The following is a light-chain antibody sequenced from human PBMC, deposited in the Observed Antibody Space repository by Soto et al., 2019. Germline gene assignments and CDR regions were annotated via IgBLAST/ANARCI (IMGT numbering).Light chain of an antibody. V-gene: IGLV1-47*01. Sequence: QSVLTQPPSASGTPGQRVTISCSGSTSNIGSNYVYWYQQLPGTAPRLLIFRTDQRPSGVPDRFSGSKSGTSASLAIRGLRSEDEADYHCAGWDDSLSGWVFGGGTQLTVL. CDR1: TSNIGSNY. J-gene: IGLJ3*02. CDR3: AGWDDSLSGWV. CDR2: RTD.